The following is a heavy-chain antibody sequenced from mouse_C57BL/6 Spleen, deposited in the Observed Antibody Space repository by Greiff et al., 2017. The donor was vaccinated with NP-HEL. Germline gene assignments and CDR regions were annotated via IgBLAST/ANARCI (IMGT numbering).Heavy chain of an antibody. CDR1: GYSFTGYY. D-gene: IGHD1-1*01. CDR3: ANYYGSSDYFDY. CDR2: INPSTGGT. Sequence: VQLQQSGPELVKPGASVKISCKASGYSFTGYYMHWVKQSSEKSLEWIGEINPSTGGTSYNQKFKGKATLTVDKSSSTAYMQLKSLTSEDSAVYYCANYYGSSDYFDYWGQGTTLTVSS. J-gene: IGHJ2*01. V-gene: IGHV1-43*01.